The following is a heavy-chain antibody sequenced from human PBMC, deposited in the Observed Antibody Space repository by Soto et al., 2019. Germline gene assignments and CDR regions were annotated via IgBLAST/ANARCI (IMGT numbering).Heavy chain of an antibody. V-gene: IGHV3-64D*06. J-gene: IGHJ4*02. CDR1: GFTFSSYT. CDR3: VKDRSVDY. Sequence: GVSLRLSCSVSGFTFSSYTMHWVRQAPGKGLEYVGSISSEGASTYYTDSVKGRFIISRDNSKNTLYLQMSSLRGEDTAVYYCVKDRSVDYWSQGILVSVSS. CDR2: ISSEGAST.